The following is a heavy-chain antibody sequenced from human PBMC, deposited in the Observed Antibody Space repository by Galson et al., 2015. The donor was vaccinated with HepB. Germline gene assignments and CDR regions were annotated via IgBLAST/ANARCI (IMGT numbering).Heavy chain of an antibody. D-gene: IGHD5-24*01. CDR1: GFSLSTSGVG. V-gene: IGHV2-5*02. CDR3: AHRKLGRQFNWFDP. CDR2: IYWDDDK. Sequence: PALVKPTQTLTLTCTFSGFSLSTSGVGVGWIRQPPGKALEWLALIYWDDDKRYSPSLKSRLTITKDTSKNQVVLTMTNMDPVDTATYYCAHRKLGRQFNWFDPWGQGTLVTVSS. J-gene: IGHJ5*02.